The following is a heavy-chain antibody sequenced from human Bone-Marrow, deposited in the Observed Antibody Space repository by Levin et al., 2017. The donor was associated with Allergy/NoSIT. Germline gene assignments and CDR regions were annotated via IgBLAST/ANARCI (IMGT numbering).Heavy chain of an antibody. CDR1: GFTVSSNY. Sequence: PGGSLRLSCAASGFTVSSNYMSWVRQAPGKGLEWVSVIYSGGSTYYADSVKGRFTISRDNSKNTLYLQMNSLRAEDTAVYYCARDGTNYYDSSGSMGPGGMDVWGQGTTVTVSS. D-gene: IGHD3-22*01. J-gene: IGHJ6*02. CDR2: IYSGGST. V-gene: IGHV3-53*01. CDR3: ARDGTNYYDSSGSMGPGGMDV.